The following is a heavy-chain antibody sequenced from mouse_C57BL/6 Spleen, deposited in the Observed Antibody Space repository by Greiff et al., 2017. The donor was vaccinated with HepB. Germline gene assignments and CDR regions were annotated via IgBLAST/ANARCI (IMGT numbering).Heavy chain of an antibody. CDR1: GFTFSSYA. CDR2: ISDGGSYT. CDR3: ASYSNWFAY. J-gene: IGHJ3*01. V-gene: IGHV5-4*03. D-gene: IGHD2-5*01. Sequence: EVMLVESGGGLVKPGGSLKLSCAASGFTFSSYAMSWVRQTPEKRLEWVATISDGGSYTYYPDNVKGRFTISRDNAKNNLYLQMSHLKSEDTAMYYCASYSNWFAYWGQGTLVTVSA.